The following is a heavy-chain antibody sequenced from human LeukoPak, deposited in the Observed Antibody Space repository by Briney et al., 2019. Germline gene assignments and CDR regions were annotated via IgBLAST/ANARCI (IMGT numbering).Heavy chain of an antibody. D-gene: IGHD6-13*01. CDR2: IWYDGSNK. Sequence: GGSLRLSCAASGFTFSGYGMHWVRQAPGKGLEWVAVIWYDGSNKYYADSVKGRFTISRDNSKNTLYLQMNSLRAEDTAVYYCARKQPAAGLYYYYYYMDVWGKGTTVTVSS. V-gene: IGHV3-33*01. CDR3: ARKQPAAGLYYYYYYMDV. CDR1: GFTFSGYG. J-gene: IGHJ6*03.